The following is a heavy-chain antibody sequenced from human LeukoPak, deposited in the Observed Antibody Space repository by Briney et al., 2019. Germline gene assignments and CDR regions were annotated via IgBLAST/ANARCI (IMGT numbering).Heavy chain of an antibody. D-gene: IGHD3-10*01. Sequence: GGSLRLSCAASGFTFSLYTMHWVRQAPGKGLEWVAVISYDGSDKYYADSVKGRFTISRDNSRNTLYLQMNSLRVEDTAVYYCARDSSMLRGPLLIYYFDFWGQGTLVTVSS. V-gene: IGHV3-30*04. CDR1: GFTFSLYT. J-gene: IGHJ4*02. CDR3: ARDSSMLRGPLLIYYFDF. CDR2: ISYDGSDK.